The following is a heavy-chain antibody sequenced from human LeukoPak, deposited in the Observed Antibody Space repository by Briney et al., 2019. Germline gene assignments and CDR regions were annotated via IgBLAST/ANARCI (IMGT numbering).Heavy chain of an antibody. CDR1: GGSISSGGYS. V-gene: IGHV4-30-2*01. CDR2: IYHSGST. D-gene: IGHD3-3*01. CDR3: ARGAYDFWSGYSNAPGA. J-gene: IGHJ5*02. Sequence: SETLSLTCAVSGGSISSGGYSWSWIRRPPGKGLEWIGYIYHSGSTYYNPSLKGRVTISVDRSKNQFTLKLSSVTAADTAVYYCARGAYDFWSGYSNAPGAWGQGTLVTVSS.